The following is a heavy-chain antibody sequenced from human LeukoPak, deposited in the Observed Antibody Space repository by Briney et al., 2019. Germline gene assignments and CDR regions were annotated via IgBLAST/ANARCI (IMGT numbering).Heavy chain of an antibody. CDR1: GGSISSSDYY. CDR2: IYYSGST. CDR3: ASKRSGYYSGFFDY. Sequence: PSETLSLTCTVSGGSISSSDYYCGWIRQPPGRGLEWIGSIYYSGSTYYSPSLKSRVTISVDTSKNQFSLKLSSLTAADTAVYYCASKRSGYYSGFFDYWGQGTLVTVSS. V-gene: IGHV4-39*01. D-gene: IGHD3-22*01. J-gene: IGHJ4*02.